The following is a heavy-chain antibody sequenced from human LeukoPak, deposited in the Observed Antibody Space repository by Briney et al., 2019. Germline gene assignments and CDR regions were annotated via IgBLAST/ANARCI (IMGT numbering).Heavy chain of an antibody. V-gene: IGHV3-23*01. J-gene: IGHJ6*03. D-gene: IGHD5-12*01. Sequence: GGSLRLSCAASGFPFSSHGMSWVRQAPGKGLEWVSGIIGGGSTYYADSVKGRFTISGDNSRNTLFLQMNSLRAEDTAVYYCARDLKGYSGYADYYYYYYMDVWGKGTTVTVSS. CDR2: IIGGGST. CDR1: GFPFSSHG. CDR3: ARDLKGYSGYADYYYYYYMDV.